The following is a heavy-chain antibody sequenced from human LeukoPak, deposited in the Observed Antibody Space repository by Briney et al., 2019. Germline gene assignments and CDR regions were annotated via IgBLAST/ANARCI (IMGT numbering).Heavy chain of an antibody. CDR3: ARSRPNDYGELGDFDY. V-gene: IGHV1-69*13. CDR2: IIPIFGTA. CDR1: GGTFSSYA. D-gene: IGHD4-17*01. J-gene: IGHJ4*02. Sequence: TSVKVSCKASGGTFSSYAISWVRQAPGQGLEWMGGIIPIFGTANYAQKFQGRVTITADESTSTAYMELSSLRSEDTAVYYCARSRPNDYGELGDFDYWGQGTLVTVSS.